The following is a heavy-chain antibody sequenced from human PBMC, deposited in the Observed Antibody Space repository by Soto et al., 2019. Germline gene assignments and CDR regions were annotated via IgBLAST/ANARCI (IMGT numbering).Heavy chain of an antibody. Sequence: QVQLVQSGAEVKKPGSSVKVSCKASGGTFSSYAISWVRQAPGQGLEWMGGIIPIFGTANDAQKVQGRVTITADESTSIAYLELSSLRSEDTAVYYCARDGLRVYSYGSDAFDIWGQGTMVTVSS. CDR3: ARDGLRVYSYGSDAFDI. D-gene: IGHD5-18*01. CDR2: IIPIFGTA. CDR1: GGTFSSYA. V-gene: IGHV1-69*12. J-gene: IGHJ3*02.